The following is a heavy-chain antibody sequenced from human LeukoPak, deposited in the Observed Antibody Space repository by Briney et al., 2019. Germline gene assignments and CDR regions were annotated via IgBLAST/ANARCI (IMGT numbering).Heavy chain of an antibody. J-gene: IGHJ4*02. CDR3: AKAGITISGPGDY. CDR1: GFIFSNYA. CDR2: ISGSSYTT. V-gene: IGHV3-23*01. D-gene: IGHD3-3*01. Sequence: GGSLRLSCAASGFIFSNYAMGWVRLAPGKGLEWVSSISGSSYTTYYADSVKGRFTISRDNSKNTLYLQMNSLRAEDTAVYYCAKAGITISGPGDYWGQGTLVTVSS.